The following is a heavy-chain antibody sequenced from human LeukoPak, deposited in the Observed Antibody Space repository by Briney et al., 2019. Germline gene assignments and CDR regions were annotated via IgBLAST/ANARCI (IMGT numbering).Heavy chain of an antibody. Sequence: GGSLRLSCAASGLRFSDYYVSWIRQAPGKGLQWVSYISSGGDIMHYADSVKGRFTISRDNAKNSLYLQMNSLRPDDMALYYCARGNSGSYSQDWFDPWGQGTLVTVSS. J-gene: IGHJ5*02. V-gene: IGHV3-11*01. D-gene: IGHD3-10*01. CDR2: ISSGGDIM. CDR1: GLRFSDYY. CDR3: ARGNSGSYSQDWFDP.